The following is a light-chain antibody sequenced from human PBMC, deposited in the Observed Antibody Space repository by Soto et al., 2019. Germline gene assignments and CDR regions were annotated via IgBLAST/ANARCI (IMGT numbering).Light chain of an antibody. J-gene: IGLJ2*01. CDR3: SSYAGSNNVV. Sequence: QSVLTQPPSASGYPGQSVTISCTGTSSDVGGYNYVSWYQQHPGKAPKLMIYEVTKRPSGVPDRFSGSKSDNTASLTVSGLQAEDEADYYCSSYAGSNNVVFGGGTKLTVL. CDR1: SSDVGGYNY. V-gene: IGLV2-8*01. CDR2: EVT.